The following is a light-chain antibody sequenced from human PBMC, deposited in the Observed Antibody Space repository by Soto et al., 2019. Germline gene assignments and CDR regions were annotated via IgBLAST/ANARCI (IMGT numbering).Light chain of an antibody. CDR2: ATS. Sequence: EIVLTQSPGTLSLSPGEGAALSCRASQIVSNTYLAWYQQKPGQPPRLLIHATSSRATGIPDRFSGSGSGTDFTLTISRLEPEDFALYYCQQYVSSLGVYTFCQGTKLEI. CDR1: QIVSNTY. J-gene: IGKJ2*01. V-gene: IGKV3-20*01. CDR3: QQYVSSLGVYT.